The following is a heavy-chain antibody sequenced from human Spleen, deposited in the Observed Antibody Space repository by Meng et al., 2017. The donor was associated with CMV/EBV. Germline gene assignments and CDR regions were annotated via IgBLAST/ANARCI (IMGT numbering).Heavy chain of an antibody. CDR3: ARDPHEFWRSYWFEY. V-gene: IGHV1-18*01. Sequence: SGFPLAMYGINWVRQAPGGRLEWMGWIGTYNGKTEYAQKFQGRVTMTTDTSTSTASMELRSLTSDDTAVYYCARDPHEFWRSYWFEYWGQGTLVTVSS. J-gene: IGHJ5*01. CDR2: IGTYNGKT. D-gene: IGHD3-3*01. CDR1: GFPLAMYG.